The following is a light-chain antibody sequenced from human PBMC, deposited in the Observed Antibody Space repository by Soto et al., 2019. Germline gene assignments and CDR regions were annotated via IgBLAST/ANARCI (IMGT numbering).Light chain of an antibody. CDR2: DAS. J-gene: IGKJ5*01. CDR1: QSVSKY. Sequence: EIVVTQSPATLSLSPGERATLSCRTSQSVSKYFAWYQQKPGRAPRLLIYDASSRATGVPARFIGSGSGTDFTLTISGLEPEDFAIYYCQQRSNWPITFGQGTRLEIK. V-gene: IGKV3-11*01. CDR3: QQRSNWPIT.